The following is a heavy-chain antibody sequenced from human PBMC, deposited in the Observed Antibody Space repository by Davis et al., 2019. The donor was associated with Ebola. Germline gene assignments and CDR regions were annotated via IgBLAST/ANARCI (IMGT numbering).Heavy chain of an antibody. D-gene: IGHD2-2*01. V-gene: IGHV4-61*01. Sequence: SETLSLTCTVSGGSVSSGSYYWSWIRQPPGKGLEWIGYVYYSGSTHYNAPLKSRVTISVDTSTSQFSLKLSSVTAADTAVYYCARVNGCSSTSCLYYYYYMDVWGKGTTVTVSS. CDR3: ARVNGCSSTSCLYYYYYMDV. CDR2: VYYSGST. J-gene: IGHJ6*03. CDR1: GGSVSSGSYY.